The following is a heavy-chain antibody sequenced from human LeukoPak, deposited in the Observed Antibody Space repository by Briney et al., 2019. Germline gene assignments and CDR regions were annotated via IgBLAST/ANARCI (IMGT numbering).Heavy chain of an antibody. CDR2: INSDGYST. Sequence: PGGSLRLSCAASGFTFSSFWMHWVRQARGKGLVWVSVINSDGYSTNYADSVKGRLTISRDNAKNTLYLQMNSLRAEDTAVYYCARDLRYCSNGVFHENRFDPWGQGTLVTVSS. J-gene: IGHJ5*02. CDR1: GFTFSSFW. D-gene: IGHD2-8*01. CDR3: ARDLRYCSNGVFHENRFDP. V-gene: IGHV3-74*01.